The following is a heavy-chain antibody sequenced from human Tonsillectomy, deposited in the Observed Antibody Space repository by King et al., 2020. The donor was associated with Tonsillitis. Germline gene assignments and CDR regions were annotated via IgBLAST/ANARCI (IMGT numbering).Heavy chain of an antibody. CDR3: GTNWFDP. CDR2: IRYDGSNK. V-gene: IGHV3-30*02. J-gene: IGHJ5*02. CDR1: GFTFSSYG. Sequence: VQLVESGGGVVQPGGSLRLSCAASGFTFSSYGMHWVRQAPGKGLEWVAFIRYDGSNKYYADSVKGRFTISRDNSKNTLYLQMNSLRAEDTAVYYCGTNWFDPWGQGTLVTVSS.